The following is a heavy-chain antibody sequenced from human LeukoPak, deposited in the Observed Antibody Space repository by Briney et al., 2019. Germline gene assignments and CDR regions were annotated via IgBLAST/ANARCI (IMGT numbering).Heavy chain of an antibody. CDR2: IYPGDSDT. Sequence: GESLKTSCKGFGYSFTSYWIGWVRRMPGKGLEWMGIIYPGDSDTRYSPSFQGQVTISADKSIRTAYLQWSSLKASDTAMYYFARRAGRWYYYDSSGYNWFDPWGQGTLVTASS. V-gene: IGHV5-51*01. J-gene: IGHJ5*02. D-gene: IGHD3-22*01. CDR3: ARRAGRWYYYDSSGYNWFDP. CDR1: GYSFTSYW.